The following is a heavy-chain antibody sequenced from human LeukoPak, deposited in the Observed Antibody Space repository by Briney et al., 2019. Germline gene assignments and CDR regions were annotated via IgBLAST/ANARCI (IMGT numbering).Heavy chain of an antibody. J-gene: IGHJ3*02. CDR3: ARDMTTVTTLYRYAFDI. V-gene: IGHV3-21*01. CDR1: GFTFSSYS. Sequence: PGGSLRLSCAASGFTFSSYSMNWVRQAPGKGLEWVSSISNSSSYIYYADSVKGRFTISRDNAKNSLYLQMNSLRAEDTAVYYCARDMTTVTTLYRYAFDIRGQGTMVTVSS. CDR2: ISNSSSYI. D-gene: IGHD4-17*01.